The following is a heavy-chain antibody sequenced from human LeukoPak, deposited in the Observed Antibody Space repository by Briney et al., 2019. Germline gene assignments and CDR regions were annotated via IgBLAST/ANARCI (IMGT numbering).Heavy chain of an antibody. CDR3: ARGPLQELTFDP. J-gene: IGHJ5*02. CDR1: GFTFSSYS. D-gene: IGHD1-7*01. V-gene: IGHV3-21*04. Sequence: GGSLRLSCAASGFTFSSYSMNWVRQAPGKGLEWVSSISSSSYIYYADSVKGRFTISRDNAKNSLYLQMNSLRAEDTAVYYCARGPLQELTFDPWGQGTLVTVSS. CDR2: ISSSSYI.